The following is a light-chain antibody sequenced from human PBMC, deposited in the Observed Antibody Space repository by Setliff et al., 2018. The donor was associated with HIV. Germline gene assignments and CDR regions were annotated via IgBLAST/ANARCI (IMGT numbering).Light chain of an antibody. J-gene: IGLJ2*01. Sequence: SALTQPPSASGTPGQRVTISCSGSSSNIGSNTVDWYQQLPGTAPKLLIYSNNQRPSGVPDRFSGSKAGTSASLVISGLQSEDEADYYCAAWDDSLNVIFGGGTKVTVL. CDR1: SSNIGSNT. V-gene: IGLV1-44*01. CDR3: AAWDDSLNVI. CDR2: SNN.